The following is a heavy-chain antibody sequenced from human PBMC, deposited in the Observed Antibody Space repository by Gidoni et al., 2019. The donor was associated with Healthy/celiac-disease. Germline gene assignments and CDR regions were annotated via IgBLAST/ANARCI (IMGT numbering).Heavy chain of an antibody. CDR1: GFTFSRYA. Sequence: EVQLLDSGVGLVQPVGSLRLSCAASGFTFSRYAMSWVRQAPGKGVEWVSAISGSGGSTYYADSVKGRFTISRDNSKNTLYLQMNSLRAEDTAVYYCAKGELRFDYWGQGTLVTVSS. D-gene: IGHD1-7*01. CDR3: AKGELRFDY. CDR2: ISGSGGST. J-gene: IGHJ4*02. V-gene: IGHV3-23*01.